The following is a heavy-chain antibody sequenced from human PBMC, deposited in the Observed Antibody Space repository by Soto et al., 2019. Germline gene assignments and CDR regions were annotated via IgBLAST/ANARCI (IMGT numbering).Heavy chain of an antibody. V-gene: IGHV4-30-4*01. D-gene: IGHD3-9*01. CDR3: ARDFRYFDWPEEPYYYYGMDV. CDR1: GSFNSSGHYF. Sequence: PSETLSLTCSVCGSFNSSGHYFLSWIRQPPGKGQERIGYIYYRGSTFYNPSLKSRVTISVDTSKNQFSLKLSSVTAADTAVYYCARDFRYFDWPEEPYYYYGMDVWGQGTTVTVSS. CDR2: IYYRGST. J-gene: IGHJ6*02.